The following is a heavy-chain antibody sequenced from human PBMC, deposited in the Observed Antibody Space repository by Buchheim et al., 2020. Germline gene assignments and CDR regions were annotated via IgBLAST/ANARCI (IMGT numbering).Heavy chain of an antibody. CDR2: IIPVFGTL. CDR1: GGTFSSAV. Sequence: QLVQSGAEVKRPGSSVKVSCRASGGTFSSAVIGWVRHAPGHGLEWMGGIIPVFGTLNYAQKFQGRLSIAPDRSTSTVSMELSSLTSDDTAVYFRARGDDLWGRGTL. V-gene: IGHV1-69*06. CDR3: ARGDDL. J-gene: IGHJ2*01. D-gene: IGHD3-16*01.